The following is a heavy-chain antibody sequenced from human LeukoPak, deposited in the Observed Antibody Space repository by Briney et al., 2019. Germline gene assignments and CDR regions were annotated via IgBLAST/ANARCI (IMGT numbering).Heavy chain of an antibody. D-gene: IGHD5-24*01. CDR2: IYYSGST. V-gene: IGHV4-31*03. J-gene: IGHJ6*02. CDR1: GGSISSGGYY. CDR3: ARVGRDGYNAGLYYYGMDV. Sequence: SETLSLTCTVSGGSISSGGYYWSWIRQHPGKGLEWIGYIYYSGSTYYNPSLKSRVTISVDTSKNQFSLKLSSVTAADTAVYYCARVGRDGYNAGLYYYGMDVWGQGTTVTVSS.